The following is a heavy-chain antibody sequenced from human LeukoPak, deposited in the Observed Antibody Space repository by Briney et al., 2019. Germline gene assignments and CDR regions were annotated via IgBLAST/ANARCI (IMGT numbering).Heavy chain of an antibody. CDR3: AARSTYYDILTGLWANHY. Sequence: GASAKVSCKASGYTFTSYAMHWVRQAPGQRLEWMGWINAGNGNTKYSQEFQGRVTITRDTSASTAYMELSSLRAEDTAVYYCAARSTYYDILTGLWANHYWGLGTLVTVSS. J-gene: IGHJ4*02. CDR1: GYTFTSYA. V-gene: IGHV1-3*03. CDR2: INAGNGNT. D-gene: IGHD3-9*01.